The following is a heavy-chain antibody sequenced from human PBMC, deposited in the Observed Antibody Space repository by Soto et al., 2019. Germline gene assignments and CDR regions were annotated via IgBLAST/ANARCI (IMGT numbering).Heavy chain of an antibody. Sequence: ASVKVSCKASGYTFTSYGISWVRQPPGQVFEWMGWINAYNGNTNYAQKLQGRVTMTTDTSTSTAYMELRSLRSDDTAVYYCARATTISGYDYVDWFEPWGQGTLVTVSS. J-gene: IGHJ5*02. D-gene: IGHD5-12*01. CDR1: GYTFTSYG. CDR2: INAYNGNT. CDR3: ARATTISGYDYVDWFEP. V-gene: IGHV1-18*01.